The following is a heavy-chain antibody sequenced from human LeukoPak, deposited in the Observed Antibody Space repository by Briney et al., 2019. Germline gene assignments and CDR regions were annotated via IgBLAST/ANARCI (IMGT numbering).Heavy chain of an antibody. CDR3: AMGYTDYDPPDY. Sequence: PGGSLRLSCAASGFTFSTYVMTWVRQAPGKGLEWVSAIGRSALNTYYTDSVKGRYTISRDNSINALYLQMNSLRADDTAVYYCAMGYTDYDPPDYWGRGTLVTVSS. D-gene: IGHD5-12*01. V-gene: IGHV3-23*05. J-gene: IGHJ4*02. CDR2: IGRSALNT. CDR1: GFTFSTYV.